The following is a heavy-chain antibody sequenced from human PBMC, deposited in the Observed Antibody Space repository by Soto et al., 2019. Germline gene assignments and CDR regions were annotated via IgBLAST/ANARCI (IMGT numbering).Heavy chain of an antibody. CDR2: FNTYNGNT. V-gene: IGHV1-18*01. CDR3: ARERGGYSYGDY. Sequence: QVQLVQSGAEVKKPGASVKVSCKASGYTFSSYGITCVRQAPGQRLEWMGWFNTYNGNTNYAQKFQGRVTMTTDTSTSTAFLERRSLRSDDTAVYYCARERGGYSYGDYWGQGALVTGSS. J-gene: IGHJ4*02. D-gene: IGHD5-18*01. CDR1: GYTFSSYG.